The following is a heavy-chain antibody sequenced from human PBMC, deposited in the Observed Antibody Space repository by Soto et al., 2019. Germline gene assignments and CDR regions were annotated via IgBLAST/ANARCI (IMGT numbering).Heavy chain of an antibody. Sequence: GGSLRLSCAASGFTFSSYWMHWVRQAPGKGLVWVSRINSDGSSTSYADSVKGRFTISRDNAKNTLYLQMNSLRAEDTAVYYCASAKYCSSTSCYYYYGMDVWGQGTTVTVSS. D-gene: IGHD2-2*01. CDR2: INSDGSST. J-gene: IGHJ6*02. CDR3: ASAKYCSSTSCYYYYGMDV. CDR1: GFTFSSYW. V-gene: IGHV3-74*01.